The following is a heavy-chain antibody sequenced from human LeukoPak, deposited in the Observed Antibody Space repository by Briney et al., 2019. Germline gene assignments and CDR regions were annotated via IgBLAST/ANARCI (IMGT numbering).Heavy chain of an antibody. Sequence: PGGSLRLSCAASGFIFSSNRMHWVRQPPGKGLVWVSRINSDGSSTSYADFVKGRFTISRDNSKNTLYLQMNSLRADDTAVYYCAKHSGSSGWYNDYWGQGTLVTVSS. J-gene: IGHJ4*02. D-gene: IGHD6-19*01. CDR1: GFIFSSNR. V-gene: IGHV3-74*01. CDR3: AKHSGSSGWYNDY. CDR2: INSDGSST.